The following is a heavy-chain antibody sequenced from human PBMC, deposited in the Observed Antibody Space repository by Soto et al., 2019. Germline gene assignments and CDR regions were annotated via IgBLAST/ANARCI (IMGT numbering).Heavy chain of an antibody. CDR3: ARDRSLLHMGDFGC. D-gene: IGHD3-16*01. CDR2: ISKDGSSK. Sequence: QVQLVESGGGVVQPGRSLRLSCAASGFTFSAYPMHWVRQAPGKGLEWVALISKDGSSKKYADSVKSRFTISRDNSKSTLYLQMDSLTTEDTAVYYCARDRSLLHMGDFGCWGQGTLVTVSS. CDR1: GFTFSAYP. V-gene: IGHV3-30-3*01. J-gene: IGHJ4*02.